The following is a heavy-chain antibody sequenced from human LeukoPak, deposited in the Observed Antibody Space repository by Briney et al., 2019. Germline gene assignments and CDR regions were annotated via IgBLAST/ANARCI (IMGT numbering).Heavy chain of an antibody. V-gene: IGHV3-30*02. CDR1: GFTFSSYG. CDR3: AKDPYDFWSGYFDY. CDR2: IRYDGSNK. Sequence: GGSLRLSCAASGFTFSSYGMHWVRQAPGKGLEWVAFIRYDGSNKYYADSVKDRFTISRDNSKNTLYLQMNSLRAEDTAVYYCAKDPYDFWSGYFDYWGQGTLVTVSS. D-gene: IGHD3-3*01. J-gene: IGHJ4*02.